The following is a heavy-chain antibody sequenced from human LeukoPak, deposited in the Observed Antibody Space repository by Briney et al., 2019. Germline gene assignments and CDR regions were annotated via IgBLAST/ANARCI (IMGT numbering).Heavy chain of an antibody. CDR2: ISGSGGNT. Sequence: PGGSLRLSCAASGFTFSSYAMSWVRQAPGKGLEWVSAISGSGGNTYYADSVKGRFTISRDKSKSTLFLQMNSLRAEDTAVYYCASIPGIAVAGLDYWGQGTLVTVSS. CDR1: GFTFSSYA. D-gene: IGHD6-19*01. CDR3: ASIPGIAVAGLDY. J-gene: IGHJ4*02. V-gene: IGHV3-23*01.